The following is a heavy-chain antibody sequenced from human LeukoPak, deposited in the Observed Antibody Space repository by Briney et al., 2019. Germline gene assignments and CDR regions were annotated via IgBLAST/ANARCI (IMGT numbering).Heavy chain of an antibody. V-gene: IGHV4-34*01. D-gene: IGHD2-2*01. CDR1: GGCFSGNY. Sequence: PSETLSLTCAVYGGCFSGNYWSWIRQPPGKGLEWIGEINHSGSTNYNPSLKSRVTISVDTSKNQFSLKLSSVTAADTAVYYCARGGSATVVVPAAYGMDVWGQGTTVTVSS. J-gene: IGHJ6*02. CDR2: INHSGST. CDR3: ARGGSATVVVPAAYGMDV.